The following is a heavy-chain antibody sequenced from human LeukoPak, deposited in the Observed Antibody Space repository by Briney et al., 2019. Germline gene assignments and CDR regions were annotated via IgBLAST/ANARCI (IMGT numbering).Heavy chain of an antibody. Sequence: SGPTLVKPTQTLTLTCTFSGFSLSTSGMCVSWIRQPPGKALEWLARIDWDDDRFYSTSLKTRLTISKDTSKNQVVLTMTNMDPVDTATYYCARSGSYFSAFDIWGQGTMVTVSS. CDR3: ARSGSYFSAFDI. CDR2: IDWDDDR. CDR1: GFSLSTSGMC. D-gene: IGHD1-26*01. V-gene: IGHV2-70*17. J-gene: IGHJ3*02.